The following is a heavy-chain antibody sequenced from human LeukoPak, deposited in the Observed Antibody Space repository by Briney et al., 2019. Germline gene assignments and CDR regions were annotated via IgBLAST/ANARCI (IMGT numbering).Heavy chain of an antibody. D-gene: IGHD3-9*01. Sequence: SETLSLTCTVSGGSISSYYWSWIRQPPGKGLEWIGYTYYSGSTNYNPSLKSRVTISVDTSKNQFSLKLSSVTAADTAVYYCARYSTIKYYDILTGYYPTAGPFDYWGQGTLVTVSS. J-gene: IGHJ4*02. V-gene: IGHV4-59*08. CDR2: TYYSGST. CDR3: ARYSTIKYYDILTGYYPTAGPFDY. CDR1: GGSISSYY.